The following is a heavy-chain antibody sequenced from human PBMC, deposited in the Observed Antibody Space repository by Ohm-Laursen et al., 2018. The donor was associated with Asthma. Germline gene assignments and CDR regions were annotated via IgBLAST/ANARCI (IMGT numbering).Heavy chain of an antibody. J-gene: IGHJ6*02. CDR2: ISASAGTM. CDR1: GITFSDSY. CDR3: ARGRSGGCYWGPCDFNSPLDV. Sequence: SLRLSCAVSGITFSDSYMTWIRQAPGKGLEWISYISASAGTMYYADSVKGRFTISRDNAKKSLFLHMSSLRAEDTAVYYCARGRSGGCYWGPCDFNSPLDVWGQGTTVIVSS. D-gene: IGHD2-15*01. V-gene: IGHV3-11*01.